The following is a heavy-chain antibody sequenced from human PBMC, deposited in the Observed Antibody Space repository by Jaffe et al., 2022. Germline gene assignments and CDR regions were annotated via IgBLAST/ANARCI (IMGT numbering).Heavy chain of an antibody. Sequence: EVQLVESGGGLVQPGGSLRLSCAASGFTFSSYSMNWVRQAPGKGLEWVSYISSSSSTIYYADSVKGRFTISRDNAKNSLYLQMNSLRAEDTAVYYCAMIWAGSSEYSGYDDPTFPYYYYYYMDVWGKGTTVTVSS. V-gene: IGHV3-48*01. D-gene: IGHD5-12*01. J-gene: IGHJ6*03. CDR2: ISSSSSTI. CDR3: AMIWAGSSEYSGYDDPTFPYYYYYYMDV. CDR1: GFTFSSYS.